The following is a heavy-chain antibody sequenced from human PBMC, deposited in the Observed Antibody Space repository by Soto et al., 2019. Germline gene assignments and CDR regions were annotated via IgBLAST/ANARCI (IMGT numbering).Heavy chain of an antibody. CDR1: GFTFSSYA. CDR2: ISGSGGST. D-gene: IGHD3-3*01. CDR3: AKDLYFASTIFGLMFDY. Sequence: PGGSLRLSCAASGFTFSSYAMSWVRQAPGKGLEWVSAISGSGGSTNYADSVKGRFTISRDNSKNTLYLQMNSLRAEDTAVYYCAKDLYFASTIFGLMFDYWGQGTLVTVSS. V-gene: IGHV3-23*01. J-gene: IGHJ4*02.